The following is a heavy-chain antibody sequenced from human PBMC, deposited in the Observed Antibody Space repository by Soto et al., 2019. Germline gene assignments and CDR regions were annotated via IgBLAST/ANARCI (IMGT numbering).Heavy chain of an antibody. Sequence: QVQLVQSGAEVKKPGASVKVSCKASGYTLTSYGISWVRQAPGQGLEWMGWISAYNGNTNYAQKLHGRVTMTTDTSTSTAYMELRSLRSDDTAVYYCASSYCGGDCYSVYYYCGMDVWGLGTTVTVSS. CDR3: ASSYCGGDCYSVYYYCGMDV. CDR2: ISAYNGNT. CDR1: GYTLTSYG. V-gene: IGHV1-18*01. J-gene: IGHJ6*02. D-gene: IGHD2-21*02.